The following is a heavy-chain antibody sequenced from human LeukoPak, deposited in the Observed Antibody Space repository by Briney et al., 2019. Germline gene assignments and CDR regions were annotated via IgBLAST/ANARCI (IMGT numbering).Heavy chain of an antibody. J-gene: IGHJ6*02. CDR2: VYHSGSI. CDR3: ARDNGAIRAYYYHGMDV. D-gene: IGHD2-8*01. CDR1: GGSISSRNW. V-gene: IGHV4-4*02. Sequence: SETLSLTCAVSGGSISSRNWWSWVRQPPGKGLEWIGEVYHSGSINYNPSLKSRVTISVDKSKNQLSLRLTSVTAADTAVYYCARDNGAIRAYYYHGMDVWGQGTTVTVSS.